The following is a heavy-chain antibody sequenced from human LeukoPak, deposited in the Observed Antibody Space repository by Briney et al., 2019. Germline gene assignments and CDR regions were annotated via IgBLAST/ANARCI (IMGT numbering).Heavy chain of an antibody. V-gene: IGHV3-21*01. D-gene: IGHD5-18*01. CDR3: ARDNGYSNYCYYYYMDV. CDR1: GFTFSSYS. Sequence: PGGSLRLSCAASGFTFSSYSMNWVRQAPGKGLEWVSSISSSSYIYYADSVKGRFTISRDNAKNSLYLQMNSLRAEDTAVYYCARDNGYSNYCYYYYMDVWGKGTTVTVSS. CDR2: ISSSSYI. J-gene: IGHJ6*03.